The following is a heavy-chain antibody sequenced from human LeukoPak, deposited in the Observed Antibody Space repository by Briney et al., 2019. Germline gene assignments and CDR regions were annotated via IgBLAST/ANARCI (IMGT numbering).Heavy chain of an antibody. J-gene: IGHJ4*02. CDR2: ISTSSSYI. CDR1: GFTFSSYA. Sequence: PGGSLRLSCAASGFTFSSYAMNWVRQAPGKGLEWVSSISTSSSYIYYADSVKGRSTIARDNAKNSLYLQMDSLSADDTAVYYCARGYDFGSGSFFDYWGQGTLVTVSS. CDR3: ARGYDFGSGSFFDY. V-gene: IGHV3-21*01. D-gene: IGHD3-10*01.